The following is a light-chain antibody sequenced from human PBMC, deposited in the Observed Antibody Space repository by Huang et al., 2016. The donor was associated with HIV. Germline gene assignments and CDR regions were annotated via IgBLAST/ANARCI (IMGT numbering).Light chain of an antibody. J-gene: IGKJ2*01. CDR3: QQYNDWPRT. V-gene: IGKV3D-15*01. Sequence: EIVMTQSPATLSVSPGERATISCRASQSVYSNLAWYQRMPGQAPRLLIHGASTRAPAIPARFSGSGSGTEFTLTISNLESEDFAVYYCQQYNDWPRTFGQGTKLEIK. CDR2: GAS. CDR1: QSVYSN.